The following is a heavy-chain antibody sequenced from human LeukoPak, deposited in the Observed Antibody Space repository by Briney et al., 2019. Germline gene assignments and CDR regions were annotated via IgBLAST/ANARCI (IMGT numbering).Heavy chain of an antibody. Sequence: SQTLSLTCAISGDSVSSNSAAWNWIRQSPSRGLEWLGRTYYRSKWYNDYAVSVKSRITINPDTSKNQFSLQLNFVTPEDTAVYYCARGNYYDSSGYWGPKYYFDYWGQGTLVTVSS. CDR2: TYYRSKWYN. CDR1: GDSVSSNSAA. J-gene: IGHJ4*02. CDR3: ARGNYYDSSGYWGPKYYFDY. V-gene: IGHV6-1*01. D-gene: IGHD3-22*01.